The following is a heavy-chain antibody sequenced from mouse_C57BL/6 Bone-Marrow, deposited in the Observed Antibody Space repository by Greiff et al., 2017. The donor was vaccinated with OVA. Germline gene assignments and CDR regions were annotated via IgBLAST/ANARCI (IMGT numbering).Heavy chain of an antibody. CDR1: GYTFTSYG. V-gene: IGHV1-81*01. Sequence: VKLQESGAELARPGASVKLSCKASGYTFTSYGISWVKQRTGQGLEWIGEIYPRSGNTYYNEKFKGKATLTADKSSSTAYMELRSLTSEDSAVYFCAREGTTVEAYWGQGTLVTVSA. CDR2: IYPRSGNT. D-gene: IGHD1-1*01. CDR3: AREGTTVEAY. J-gene: IGHJ3*01.